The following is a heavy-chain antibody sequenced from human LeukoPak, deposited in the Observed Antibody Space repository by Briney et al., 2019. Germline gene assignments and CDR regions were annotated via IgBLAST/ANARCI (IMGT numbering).Heavy chain of an antibody. V-gene: IGHV4-59*01. CDR2: IYYSGST. D-gene: IGHD3-9*01. Sequence: PSETLSLTCTVSGGSISSYYWSWIRQPPGKGLEWIGYIYYSGSTNYNPSLKSRVTISVDTSKNQFSLKLSSVTAADTAVYYCARGSRGLRYFDWFDYWGQGTLVTVSS. CDR3: ARGSRGLRYFDWFDY. J-gene: IGHJ4*02. CDR1: GGSISSYY.